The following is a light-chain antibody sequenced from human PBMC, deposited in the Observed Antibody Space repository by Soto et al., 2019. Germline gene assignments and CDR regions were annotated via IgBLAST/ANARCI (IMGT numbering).Light chain of an antibody. CDR1: QSISGN. Sequence: EIVMTQSPAILSVSPGESATLSCRASQSISGNLAWYQQKPGQAPRLLIYAASVRATGIPARFSGSGSGTEFTLTISSLQSDDLAVYSCQQYHNWPVTFGPGTKVDI. V-gene: IGKV3-15*01. J-gene: IGKJ3*01. CDR2: AAS. CDR3: QQYHNWPVT.